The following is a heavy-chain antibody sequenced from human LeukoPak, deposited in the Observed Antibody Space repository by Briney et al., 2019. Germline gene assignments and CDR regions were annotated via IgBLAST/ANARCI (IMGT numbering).Heavy chain of an antibody. V-gene: IGHV4-39*01. J-gene: IGHJ5*02. CDR3: ARHTPSSTRIRFDP. Sequence: PSETLSLTCTVSGGSIRSSSYYWGWIRQPPGKGLEWIGSIYYSGSTNYKPSLRSRVTISVDTSKNQFSLKLSSVTAADTAIYYCARHTPSSTRIRFDPWGQGILVTVSS. D-gene: IGHD5/OR15-5a*01. CDR2: IYYSGST. CDR1: GGSIRSSSYY.